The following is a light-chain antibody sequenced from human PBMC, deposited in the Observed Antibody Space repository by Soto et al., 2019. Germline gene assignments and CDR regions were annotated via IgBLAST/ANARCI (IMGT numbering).Light chain of an antibody. J-gene: IGLJ3*02. Sequence: QSALTQPPSAYGAPGQRVSISCSGSTSNTGRNTVNWYQQLPGTAPKLLLYSNNQRPSRVPDRFSGSKSGTSASLAISGLQADDEAEYYCAAWDASLKGPVFGGGTKLTVL. CDR3: AAWDASLKGPV. CDR1: TSNTGRNT. V-gene: IGLV1-44*01. CDR2: SNN.